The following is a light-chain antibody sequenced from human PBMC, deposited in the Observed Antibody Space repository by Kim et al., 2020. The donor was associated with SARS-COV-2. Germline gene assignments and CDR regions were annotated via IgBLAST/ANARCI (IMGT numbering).Light chain of an antibody. CDR2: DVS. CDR3: NSYTTSSTFV. CDR1: SRDIGGYNY. Sequence: GQSITISCTGTSRDIGGYNYVSWYQQHPGKAPKLIISDVSKRPSGVSYRFSGSKSGNTASLTISGLQAEDEADYYCNSYTTSSTFVFGTGTKVTVL. V-gene: IGLV2-14*03. J-gene: IGLJ1*01.